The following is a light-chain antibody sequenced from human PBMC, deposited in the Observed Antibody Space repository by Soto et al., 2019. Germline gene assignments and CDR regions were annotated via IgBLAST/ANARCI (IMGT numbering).Light chain of an antibody. CDR2: GAS. CDR3: QQYGISPFT. J-gene: IGKJ3*01. Sequence: EIVLTQSPGTLSLSPGERATLSCRASQSVSSSYLAWYQQKPGQAPRLLIYGASSRATGIPDRFSGSGSGTDFTLTISRLEPEDFAVYYCQQYGISPFTFGPGPKVDIK. CDR1: QSVSSSY. V-gene: IGKV3-20*01.